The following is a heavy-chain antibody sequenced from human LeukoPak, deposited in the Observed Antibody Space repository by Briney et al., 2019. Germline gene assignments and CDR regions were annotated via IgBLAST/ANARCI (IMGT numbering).Heavy chain of an antibody. V-gene: IGHV1-2*02. CDR3: ARHLQKGRIAAAVFDY. D-gene: IGHD6-13*01. CDR2: INPNSGGT. J-gene: IGHJ4*02. CDR1: GYTFTGYY. Sequence: ASVKVSCKASGYTFTGYYMHWVRQAPGQGLEWMGWINPNSGGTNYAQKFQGRVTMTRDTSISTAYMELSRLRSDDTAVYYCARHLQKGRIAAAVFDYWSQGTLVTVSS.